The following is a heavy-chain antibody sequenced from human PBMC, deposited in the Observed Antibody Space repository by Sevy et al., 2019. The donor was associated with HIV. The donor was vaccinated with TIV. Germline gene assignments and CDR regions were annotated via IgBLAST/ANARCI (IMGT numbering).Heavy chain of an antibody. D-gene: IGHD5-12*01. Sequence: SETLSLTCTVSGGSISVYYWSWIRQPPGKALEYIGDIYYTGSTNYNPSLKSRVTISVDTSKNQLSLKLSSVTAADTAVYYCARAPPVRSGDDSLNWFDPWAREPWSPSPQ. CDR3: ARAPPVRSGDDSLNWFDP. CDR1: GGSISVYY. CDR2: IYYTGST. V-gene: IGHV4-59*13. J-gene: IGHJ5*02.